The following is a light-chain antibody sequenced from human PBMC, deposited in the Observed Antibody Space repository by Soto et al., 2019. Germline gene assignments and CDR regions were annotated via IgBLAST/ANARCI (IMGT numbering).Light chain of an antibody. CDR1: TSSLGAGYD. CDR3: QAYDYSLTASV. CDR2: GNR. Sequence: QSVLTQPPSVSGAPGQRVTLSCTGNTSSLGAGYDVHWYQQLPGAAPKLVIFGNRNRPSGVPERFSGSKSGTSASLAITGLQAEDEADYYCQAYDYSLTASVFGGGTKVTVL. J-gene: IGLJ3*02. V-gene: IGLV1-40*01.